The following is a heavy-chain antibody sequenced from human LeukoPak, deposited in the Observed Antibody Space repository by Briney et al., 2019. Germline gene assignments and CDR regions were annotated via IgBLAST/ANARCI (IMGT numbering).Heavy chain of an antibody. V-gene: IGHV3-21*01. CDR1: GFTFSSYS. J-gene: IGHJ4*02. CDR2: ISSSSSYI. D-gene: IGHD2-15*01. CDR3: ARVLLEGEEY. Sequence: GGSLRLSCAASGFTFSSYSMNWVRQAPGKGREGVSSISSSSSYIYYADSVKGRFTISRDDAKDPPNLQMSSLRAEDTAVYYCARVLLEGEEYWGQGTLVTVSS.